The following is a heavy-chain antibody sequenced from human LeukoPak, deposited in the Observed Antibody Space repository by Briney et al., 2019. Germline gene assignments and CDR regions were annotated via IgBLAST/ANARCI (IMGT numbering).Heavy chain of an antibody. V-gene: IGHV4-39*01. CDR3: ARHPLFDYYYYYMDV. CDR2: IYYSGST. Sequence: PSETLSLICTVSGGSISSSSYYWGWIRQPPGKGLEWIGSIYYSGSTYYNPSLKSRVTISVDTSKNQFSLKLSSVTAADTAVYYCARHPLFDYYYYYMDVWGKGTTVTVSS. D-gene: IGHD2-21*01. CDR1: GGSISSSSYY. J-gene: IGHJ6*03.